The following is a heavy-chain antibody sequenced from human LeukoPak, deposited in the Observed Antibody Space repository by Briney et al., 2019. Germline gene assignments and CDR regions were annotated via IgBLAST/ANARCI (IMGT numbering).Heavy chain of an antibody. D-gene: IGHD2-15*01. CDR2: IIPIFGTA. J-gene: IGHJ5*02. Sequence: ASVKVSCKASGGTFSSYAISWVRQAPGQGLEWMGGIIPIFGTANYAQKFQGRVTITADESTSTAYMELSSLRSEDTAVYYCARGGRVVAATNPYNWFDPWGQGTLVTVSS. CDR1: GGTFSSYA. V-gene: IGHV1-69*13. CDR3: ARGGRVVAATNPYNWFDP.